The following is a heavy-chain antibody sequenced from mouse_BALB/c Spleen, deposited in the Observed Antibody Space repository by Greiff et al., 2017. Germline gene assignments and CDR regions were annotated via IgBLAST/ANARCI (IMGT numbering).Heavy chain of an antibody. CDR3: ARDGVYGSSYDYAMDY. J-gene: IGHJ4*01. CDR2: ISDGGSYT. D-gene: IGHD1-1*01. Sequence: EVKVVESGGGLVKPGGSLKLSCAASGFTFSDYYMYWVRQTPEKRLEWVATISDGGSYTYYPDSVKGRFTISRDNAKNNLYLQMSSLKSEDTAMYYCARDGVYGSSYDYAMDYWGQGTSVTVSS. CDR1: GFTFSDYY. V-gene: IGHV5-4*02.